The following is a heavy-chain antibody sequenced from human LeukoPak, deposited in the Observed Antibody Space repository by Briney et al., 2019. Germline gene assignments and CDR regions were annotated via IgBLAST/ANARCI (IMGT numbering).Heavy chain of an antibody. CDR2: IYTSGST. J-gene: IGHJ5*02. CDR1: GGSLSSYY. D-gene: IGHD2-2*01. CDR3: AREVDAAAAYNWFDP. V-gene: IGHV4-4*07. Sequence: SETLSLTCTVSGGSLSSYYWSWIRQPAGKGLEWIGRIYTSGSTNYNPSLKSRVTMSVDTSKNQFSLKLSSVTAADTAVYYCAREVDAAAAYNWFDPWGQGTLVTVSA.